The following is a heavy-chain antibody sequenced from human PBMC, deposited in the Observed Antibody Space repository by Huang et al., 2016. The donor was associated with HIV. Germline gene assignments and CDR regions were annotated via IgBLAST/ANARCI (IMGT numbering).Heavy chain of an antibody. CDR1: GYTFTGDY. CDR2: INPHSGGT. J-gene: IGHJ6*02. D-gene: IGHD6-6*01. Sequence: QVQLVQSGAEVTKPGASVQVSCKASGYTFTGDYMNWERQAPGQGLEWRGWINPHSGGTNAAQRFQGRVTKNRDTSIRTAYMELSRLRSDDTAVYYCAREHSRSHLGYYYYYGMDVWGQGTTVTVSS. V-gene: IGHV1-2*02. CDR3: AREHSRSHLGYYYYYGMDV.